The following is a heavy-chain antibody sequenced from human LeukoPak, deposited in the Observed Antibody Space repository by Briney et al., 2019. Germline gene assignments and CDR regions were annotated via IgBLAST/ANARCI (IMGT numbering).Heavy chain of an antibody. D-gene: IGHD6-6*01. CDR1: GGTFSSYA. J-gene: IGHJ4*02. Sequence: SVKVSCKASGGTFSSYAISWVRQAPGQGLEWMGGIIPIFGTANYAQKFQGRVTITADESTSTAYMELSSLRSEDTAVYYCARDEWSEGIAARPGFVYWGQGTLVTVSS. CDR2: IIPIFGTA. V-gene: IGHV1-69*01. CDR3: ARDEWSEGIAARPGFVY.